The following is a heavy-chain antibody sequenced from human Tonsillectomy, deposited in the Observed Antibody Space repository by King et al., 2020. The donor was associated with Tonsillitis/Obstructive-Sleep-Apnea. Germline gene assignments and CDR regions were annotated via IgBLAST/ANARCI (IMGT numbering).Heavy chain of an antibody. J-gene: IGHJ4*02. CDR3: AKAGDIVVVPAATTDY. V-gene: IGHV3-23*04. D-gene: IGHD2-2*01. Sequence: VQLVESGGGLVQPGGSLRLSCAASGFTFSSYAMSWVRQAPGKGLEWVSAISGSGGSTYYADSVKGRFTISRDNSKNTLYLQMNSLRAEDTALYYCAKAGDIVVVPAATTDYWGQGPLVTVSS. CDR2: ISGSGGST. CDR1: GFTFSSYA.